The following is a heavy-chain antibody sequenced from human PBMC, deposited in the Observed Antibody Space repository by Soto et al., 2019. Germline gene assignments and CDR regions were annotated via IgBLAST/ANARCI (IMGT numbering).Heavy chain of an antibody. CDR2: IKSKTDVGTT. V-gene: IGHV3-15*07. CDR1: GFTFSNAW. CDR3: TTEGIAAPKTN. Sequence: GGSLRLSCAASGFTFSNAWMNWVRQASGKGLEWVGRIKSKTDVGTTDYAAPVKGRFTISRDDSKNTLYLQMNSLKTEDTAVYYCTTEGIAAPKTNWGQGTLVTVSS. J-gene: IGHJ4*02. D-gene: IGHD6-13*01.